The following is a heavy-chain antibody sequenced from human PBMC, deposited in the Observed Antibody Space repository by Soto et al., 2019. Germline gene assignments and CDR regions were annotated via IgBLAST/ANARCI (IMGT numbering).Heavy chain of an antibody. D-gene: IGHD2-2*01. CDR1: GGSISSSSYY. CDR2: IYYSGST. Sequence: SETLSLTCTVSGGSISSSSYYWGWIRQPPGKGLEWIGSIYYSGSTYYNPSLKSRVTISVDTSKNQFSLKLSSVTAADTAVYYCARHEKVPATIDYWGQGTLVTVSS. J-gene: IGHJ4*02. V-gene: IGHV4-39*01. CDR3: ARHEKVPATIDY.